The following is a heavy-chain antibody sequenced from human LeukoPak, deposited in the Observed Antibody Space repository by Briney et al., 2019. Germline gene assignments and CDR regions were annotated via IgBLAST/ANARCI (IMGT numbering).Heavy chain of an antibody. Sequence: PVGSLRLSCAASGFMFSIYWMTSIRQAPGKGLEWVANIKPDGSETYYVDSGKGRFTISRDNTKNLLYLQMNSLRGEDAAVYYCGGFGYEAAVDLWGQGTLVTVSS. CDR2: IKPDGSET. D-gene: IGHD6-13*01. J-gene: IGHJ4*02. CDR1: GFMFSIYW. V-gene: IGHV3-7*01. CDR3: GGFGYEAAVDL.